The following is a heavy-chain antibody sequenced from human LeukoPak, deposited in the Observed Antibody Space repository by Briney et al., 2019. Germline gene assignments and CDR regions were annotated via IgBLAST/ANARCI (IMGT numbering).Heavy chain of an antibody. D-gene: IGHD2-15*01. CDR2: ISAYNGNT. CDR1: GYTFTSYG. J-gene: IGHJ5*02. Sequence: ASVKVSCKASGYTFTSYGISWVRQAPGQGLEWMGWISAYNGNTNYAQKLQGRVTMTTDTSTSTAYMERRSLRSDDTAVYYCARDRAGIGYCSGGSCYYWFDPWGQGTLVTVSS. V-gene: IGHV1-18*01. CDR3: ARDRAGIGYCSGGSCYYWFDP.